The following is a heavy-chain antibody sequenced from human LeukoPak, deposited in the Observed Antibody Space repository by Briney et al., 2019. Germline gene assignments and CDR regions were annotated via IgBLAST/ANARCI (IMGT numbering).Heavy chain of an antibody. CDR1: GGSISSSSYY. V-gene: IGHV4-39*01. CDR2: IYYSGST. Sequence: SETLSLTCTVSGGSISSSSYYWGWSRQPPGEGLEWIGSIYYSGSTYYNPSLKSRVTISVDTSKNQFSLKLSSVTAADTAVYYCARLADAFDIWGQGTMVTVSS. CDR3: ARLADAFDI. J-gene: IGHJ3*02.